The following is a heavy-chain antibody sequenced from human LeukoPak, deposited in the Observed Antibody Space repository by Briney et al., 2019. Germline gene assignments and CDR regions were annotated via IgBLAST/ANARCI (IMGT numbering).Heavy chain of an antibody. V-gene: IGHV2-70*11. J-gene: IGHJ4*02. CDR2: IDWDDDE. Sequence: SGPALVKPTQTLTLTCTFSGFSLTTSGMSVSWIRQPPGKALEWLARIDWDDDEYYSTSLKTRLTISKVTSKNQVVLTMTNMDPVDTATYYCAHIITGLGATGYYFDYWGPGTLVTVSS. CDR3: AHIITGLGATGYYFDY. D-gene: IGHD1-26*01. CDR1: GFSLTTSGMS.